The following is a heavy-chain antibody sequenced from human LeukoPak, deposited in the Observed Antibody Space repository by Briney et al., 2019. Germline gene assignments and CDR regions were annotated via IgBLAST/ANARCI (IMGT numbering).Heavy chain of an antibody. CDR1: GYNFPKSW. J-gene: IGHJ4*02. D-gene: IGHD2/OR15-2a*01. CDR2: VYPDDSRT. V-gene: IGHV5-51*01. CDR3: ARPDYFASHD. Sequence: GESLKISCKASGYNFPKSWIGWVRQMPGKGLEWMAIVYPDDSRTKYSPSFQGQVTISADKSINTAYLQWSSLSASDTAMYYCARPDYFASHDWGQGTLVTVSS.